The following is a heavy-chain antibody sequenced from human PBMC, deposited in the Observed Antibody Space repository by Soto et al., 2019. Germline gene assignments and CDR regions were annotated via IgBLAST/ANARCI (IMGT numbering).Heavy chain of an antibody. D-gene: IGHD4-17*01. CDR3: VRVAYGDLGG. V-gene: IGHV3-74*01. J-gene: IGHJ4*02. CDR1: GFTFSSYW. Sequence: EVQLVESGGGLVKPGGSLRLSCAASGFTFSSYWMHWVRQAQGKGLVWVSRIKSDGSDTSYADSVKGRFTISRDNAKNTLYLQMISLKAEDTAVYYCVRVAYGDLGGWGQGTLVNVSS. CDR2: IKSDGSDT.